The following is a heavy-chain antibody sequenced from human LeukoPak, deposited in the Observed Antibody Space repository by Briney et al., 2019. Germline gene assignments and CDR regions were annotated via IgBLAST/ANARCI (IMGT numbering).Heavy chain of an antibody. CDR1: RFTFSSYG. Sequence: GGSLRLSCAASRFTFSSYGMSWVRQAPGKGLEWVSGISSSGGSTYYADSVKGRFTISRDNSRNTLYLQMNSLRAEDTAVYYCAKDAWLASSSLVKVAFDIWGQGTMVTVSS. D-gene: IGHD6-13*01. J-gene: IGHJ3*02. CDR2: ISSSGGST. V-gene: IGHV3-23*01. CDR3: AKDAWLASSSLVKVAFDI.